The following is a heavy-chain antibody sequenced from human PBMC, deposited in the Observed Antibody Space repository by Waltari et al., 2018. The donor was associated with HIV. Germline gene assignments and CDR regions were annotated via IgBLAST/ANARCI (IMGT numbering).Heavy chain of an antibody. CDR2: ISYDGSNK. CDR1: GFTFGSYA. V-gene: IGHV3-30*04. D-gene: IGHD3-22*01. CDR3: ARGSIYDSSGSFDY. Sequence: QVQLVESGGGVVQPGRSLRLSCAASGFTFGSYAMHWVRQAPGKGLEWVAVISYDGSNKYYADSVKGRFTISRDNSKNTLYLQMNSLRAEDTAVYYCARGSIYDSSGSFDYWGQGTLVTVSS. J-gene: IGHJ4*02.